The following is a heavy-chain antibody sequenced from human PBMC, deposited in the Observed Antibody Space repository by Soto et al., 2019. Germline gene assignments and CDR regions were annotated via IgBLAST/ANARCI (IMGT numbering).Heavy chain of an antibody. Sequence: GGSLRLSCAASGFTFSSYWMSWVRQAPGKGLEWVANIKQDGSEKYYVDSVKGRFTISRDNAKNSLYLQMNSLRAEDTAVYYCASGSSGSYYMARYGKEVWGQGTTVKVSS. CDR3: ASGSSGSYYMARYGKEV. CDR2: IKQDGSEK. D-gene: IGHD3-10*01. CDR1: GFTFSSYW. J-gene: IGHJ6*01. V-gene: IGHV3-7*05.